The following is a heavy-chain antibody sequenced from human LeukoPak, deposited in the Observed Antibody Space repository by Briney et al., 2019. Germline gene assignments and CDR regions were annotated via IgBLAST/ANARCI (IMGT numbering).Heavy chain of an antibody. J-gene: IGHJ4*02. CDR3: ARVNKWGFDY. V-gene: IGHV3-74*01. Sequence: GGSLRLSCAASGVTLSSYWMHWVRQAPGKGLEWVSRINSDGSPTRYADSVKGRFTVSRDNARNSLYLQVDSLRVEDTAVYYCARVNKWGFDYWGQGTLVTVSS. CDR1: GVTLSSYW. D-gene: IGHD3-16*01. CDR2: INSDGSPT.